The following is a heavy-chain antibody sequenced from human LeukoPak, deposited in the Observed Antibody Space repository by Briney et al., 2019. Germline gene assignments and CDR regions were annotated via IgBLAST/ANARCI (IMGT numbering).Heavy chain of an antibody. CDR3: ARGSSGWYPDY. V-gene: IGHV5-51*01. Sequence: GELLEIFRKGSGYRFTSYWNAWVPQMPGKGVELVGMIYPGHSDTRYSPSSQGQVTISADKSIRTAYLQWSSLKASDTALYYCARGSSGWYPDYWGEGTLVTVSS. CDR1: GYRFTSYW. D-gene: IGHD6-19*01. J-gene: IGHJ4*02. CDR2: IYPGHSDT.